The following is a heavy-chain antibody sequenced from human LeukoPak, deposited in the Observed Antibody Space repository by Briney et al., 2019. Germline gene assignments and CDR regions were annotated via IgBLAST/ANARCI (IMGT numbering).Heavy chain of an antibody. V-gene: IGHV1-69*01. J-gene: IGHJ6*03. CDR3: GRGPLKQQLVKPDPDYYYYMDV. CDR1: GGRFSYYA. CDR2: IIPIFGTT. D-gene: IGHD6-13*01. Sequence: GSSVKVSCKASGGRFSYYALTWVRQAPGQGFEWMGGIIPIFGTTNYAQKFQGRVTFTADESTTTAYMELSSLRFEDTAVYYCGRGPLKQQLVKPDPDYYYYMDVWGSGTTVTVSS.